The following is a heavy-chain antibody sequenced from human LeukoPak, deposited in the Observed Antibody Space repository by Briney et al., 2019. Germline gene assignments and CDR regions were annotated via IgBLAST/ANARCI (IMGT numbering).Heavy chain of an antibody. J-gene: IGHJ4*02. V-gene: IGHV3-23*01. CDR3: ATMGIAVVNSFDY. CDR2: ISGSGGST. CDR1: GFTFSSYA. D-gene: IGHD6-19*01. Sequence: GGSLRLSCAASGFTFSSYAMSWVRQAPGKGLEWVSAISGSGGSTYYADSVKGRFTISRDNSKNTLYLQMNSLRAEDTAVYYCATMGIAVVNSFDYWGQGTLVTVSA.